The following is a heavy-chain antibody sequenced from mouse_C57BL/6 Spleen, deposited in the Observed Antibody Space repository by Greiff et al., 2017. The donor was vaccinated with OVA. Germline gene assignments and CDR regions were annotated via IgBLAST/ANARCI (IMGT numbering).Heavy chain of an antibody. CDR1: GYTFTDYY. CDR3: ARSGYGNYVGFDY. V-gene: IGHV1-76*01. D-gene: IGHD2-1*01. Sequence: QVQLQQSGAELVRPGASVKLSCKASGYTFTDYYINWVKQRPGQGLEWIARIYPGSGNTYYNEKFKGKATLTAEKSSSTAYMQLSSLTSEDSAVYFCARSGYGNYVGFDYWGQGTTLTVSS. J-gene: IGHJ2*01. CDR2: IYPGSGNT.